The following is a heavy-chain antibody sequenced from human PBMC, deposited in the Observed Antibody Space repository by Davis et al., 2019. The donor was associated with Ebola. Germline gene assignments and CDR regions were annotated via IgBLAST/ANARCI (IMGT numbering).Heavy chain of an antibody. Sequence: SVKVSCKASGGTFSSYAISWVRQAPGQGLEWMGGIIPIFGTANYAQKLQGRVTMTTDTSTSTAYMELRSLRSDDTAVYYCAREHLWFGELTNGLFDYWGQGTLVTVSS. CDR2: IIPIFGTA. D-gene: IGHD3-10*01. CDR3: AREHLWFGELTNGLFDY. J-gene: IGHJ4*02. V-gene: IGHV1-69*05. CDR1: GGTFSSYA.